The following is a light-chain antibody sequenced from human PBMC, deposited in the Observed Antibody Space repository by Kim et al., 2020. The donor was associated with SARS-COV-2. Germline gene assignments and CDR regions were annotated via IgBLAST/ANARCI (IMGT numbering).Light chain of an antibody. CDR1: SSAVGGYNY. V-gene: IGLV2-8*01. J-gene: IGLJ3*02. Sequence: GQSLTFPCTGTSSAVGGYNYVSWYPQHPGKAPKLMIYEVSKRPSGVPDRFSGSKSGNTASLTVSGLQAEDEADYYCSSYAGSNNLVFGGGTKLTVL. CDR2: EVS. CDR3: SSYAGSNNLV.